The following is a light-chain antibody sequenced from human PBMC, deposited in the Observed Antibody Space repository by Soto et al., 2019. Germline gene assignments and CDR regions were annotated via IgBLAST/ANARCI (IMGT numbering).Light chain of an antibody. CDR1: QDIKKD. CDR2: VAS. CDR3: LQDFNFPLT. J-gene: IGKJ4*01. Sequence: AIQMTQAPSSLSASVGDRVTITCRASQDIKKDLGWYQQKPGKAPKLLIYVASSLQSGVPSRFSGSGSGTDFTLTISSLQPEDFATYCCLQDFNFPLTFGGGTKVEVK. V-gene: IGKV1-6*01.